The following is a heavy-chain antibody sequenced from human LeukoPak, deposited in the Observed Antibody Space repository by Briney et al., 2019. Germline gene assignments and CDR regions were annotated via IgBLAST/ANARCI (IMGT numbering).Heavy chain of an antibody. CDR1: GGSFSGYY. CDR3: ARGGVGATIHFDY. Sequence: PSETLSLTCAVYGGSFSGYYWSWIRQPPGKGLEWIGEINHSGSTNYNPSLKSRVTISVDTSKNQFSLKLSSVTAADTAVYYCARGGVGATIHFDYWGQGTLVTVSS. V-gene: IGHV4-34*01. CDR2: INHSGST. J-gene: IGHJ4*02. D-gene: IGHD1-26*01.